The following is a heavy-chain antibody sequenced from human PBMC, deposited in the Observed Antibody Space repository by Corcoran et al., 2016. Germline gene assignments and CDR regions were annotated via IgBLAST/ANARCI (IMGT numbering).Heavy chain of an antibody. D-gene: IGHD3-16*02. Sequence: QVQLVQSGAEVKKPGASVKVSCKASGYTFTSYYMHWVRQAPGHGLEWMGIIKPSGGSTRSAQTFQGRVTMTRDTSTSTVYMELSSLRSEATAVDYCARELANYDYVWGSYPLGYWGQGTLVTVSS. CDR3: ARELANYDYVWGSYPLGY. CDR2: IKPSGGST. V-gene: IGHV1-46*01. CDR1: GYTFTSYY. J-gene: IGHJ4*02.